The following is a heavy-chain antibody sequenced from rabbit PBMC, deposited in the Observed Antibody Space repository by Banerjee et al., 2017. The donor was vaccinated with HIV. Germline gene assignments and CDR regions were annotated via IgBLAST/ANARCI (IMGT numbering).Heavy chain of an antibody. CDR3: ARDIAGDGGYFYAL. CDR2: IYAGST. V-gene: IGHV1S45*01. J-gene: IGHJ6*01. CDR1: GFSFSSSYY. D-gene: IGHD6-1*01. Sequence: QEQLEESGGDLVKPGASLTLTCTASGFSFSSSYYMSWVRQAPGKVLEWIACIYAGSTYYASWAKGRFTISKTSSTTVTLQMTSLTAADTATYFCARDIAGDGGYFYALWGPGTLVTVS.